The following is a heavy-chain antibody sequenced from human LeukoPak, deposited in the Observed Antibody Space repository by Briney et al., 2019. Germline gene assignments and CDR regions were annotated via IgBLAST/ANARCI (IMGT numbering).Heavy chain of an antibody. CDR2: ISSSGSTI. J-gene: IGHJ4*02. CDR3: AKGGSGSYPFDY. Sequence: GGSLRLSCAASGFTFSSYEMNWVRQAPGKGLEWVSYISSSGSTIYYADSVKGRFTISRDNAKNSLYLQMNSLRAEDTAVYYCAKGGSGSYPFDYWGQGTLVTVSS. D-gene: IGHD1-26*01. CDR1: GFTFSSYE. V-gene: IGHV3-48*03.